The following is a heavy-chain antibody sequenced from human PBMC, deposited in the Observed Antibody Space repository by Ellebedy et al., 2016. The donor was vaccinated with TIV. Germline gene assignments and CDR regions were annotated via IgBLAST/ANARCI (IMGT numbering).Heavy chain of an antibody. D-gene: IGHD3-3*01. V-gene: IGHV4-31*03. CDR1: GGSISSGGYY. CDR3: ARVPSRVRGYYYYYMDV. J-gene: IGHJ6*03. Sequence: SETLSLTXTVSGGSISSGGYYWSWIRQHPGKGLEWIGYIYYSGSTYYNPSLKSRVTISVDTSKNQFSLKLSSVTAADTAVYYCARVPSRVRGYYYYYMDVWGKGTTVTVSS. CDR2: IYYSGST.